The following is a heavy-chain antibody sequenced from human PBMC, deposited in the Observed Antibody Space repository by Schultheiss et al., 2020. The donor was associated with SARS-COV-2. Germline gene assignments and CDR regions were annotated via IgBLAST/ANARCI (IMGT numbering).Heavy chain of an antibody. J-gene: IGHJ2*01. Sequence: SETLSLTCTVSGGSISSYYWSWIRQPAGKGLEWIGRIYTSGSTNYNPSLKSRVTMSVDTSKNQFSLKLSSVTAADTAVYYCARGPESITMIVVVIYWYFDLWGRGTLVTVSS. CDR2: IYTSGST. D-gene: IGHD3-22*01. V-gene: IGHV4-4*07. CDR3: ARGPESITMIVVVIYWYFDL. CDR1: GGSISSYY.